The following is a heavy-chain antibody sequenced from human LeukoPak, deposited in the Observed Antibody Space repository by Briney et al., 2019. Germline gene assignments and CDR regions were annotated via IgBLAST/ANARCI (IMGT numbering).Heavy chain of an antibody. D-gene: IGHD3-9*01. V-gene: IGHV4-39*01. CDR2: IYYSGST. CDR3: ARDNSRYFDWLPVTPGRQVGFDY. CDR1: GGSISSSSYY. J-gene: IGHJ4*02. Sequence: SETLSLTCTVSGGSISSSSYYWGWIRQPPGKGLEWIGSIYYSGSTYYNPSLKSRVTISVDTSKNQFSLKLSSVTAADTAVYYCARDNSRYFDWLPVTPGRQVGFDYWGQGTLVTVSS.